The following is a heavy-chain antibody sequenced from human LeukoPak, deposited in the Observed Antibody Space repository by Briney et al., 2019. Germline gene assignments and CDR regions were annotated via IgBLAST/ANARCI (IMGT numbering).Heavy chain of an antibody. CDR2: ISSSSSYT. CDR3: ARVSEIAAAGTVDY. J-gene: IGHJ4*02. V-gene: IGHV3-21*05. D-gene: IGHD6-13*01. CDR1: GFTFSSYS. Sequence: GGSLRLSCAASGFTFSSYSMNWVRQAPGKGLEWVSYISSSSSYTTYADSVKGRFTISRDNAKNSLYLQMNSLRAEDTAVYYCARVSEIAAAGTVDYWGQGTLVTVSS.